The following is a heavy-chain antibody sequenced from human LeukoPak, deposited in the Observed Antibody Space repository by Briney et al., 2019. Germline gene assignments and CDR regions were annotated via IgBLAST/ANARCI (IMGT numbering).Heavy chain of an antibody. CDR1: GGSISSGTYY. D-gene: IGHD1-14*01. CDR2: IYHSGST. V-gene: IGHV4-39*07. Sequence: SETLSLTCTVSGGSISSGTYYWGWIRQPPGKGLEWIGSIYHSGSTYYNPSLKSRVTLSVDTSKNQFSLKLSSLTAADTAVYYCARDRKYYYHMDVWGKGTTVTVSS. J-gene: IGHJ6*03. CDR3: ARDRKYYYHMDV.